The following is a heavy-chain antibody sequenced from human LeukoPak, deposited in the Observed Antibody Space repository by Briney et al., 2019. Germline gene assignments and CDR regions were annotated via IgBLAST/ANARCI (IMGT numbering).Heavy chain of an antibody. D-gene: IGHD6-19*01. V-gene: IGHV3-30*18. Sequence: HPGGSLRLSCAASGFTFSSYGMPWVRRAPGKGLEWVAVISYDGSNKYYADSVKGRFTISRDNSKNTLYLQMNSLRAEDTAVYYCAKDTRGIAVAGTSPFDYWGQGTLVTVSS. CDR1: GFTFSSYG. CDR2: ISYDGSNK. J-gene: IGHJ4*02. CDR3: AKDTRGIAVAGTSPFDY.